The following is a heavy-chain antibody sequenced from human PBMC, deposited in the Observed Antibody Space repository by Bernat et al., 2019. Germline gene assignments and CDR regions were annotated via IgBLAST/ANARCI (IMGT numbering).Heavy chain of an antibody. D-gene: IGHD1-26*01. CDR1: GFTFKTYD. J-gene: IGHJ4*01. CDR3: AKGSSYFEY. Sequence: EVQLVESGGGLVQPGGSLRLSCAASGFTFKTYDMSWVRQAPGKGLEWVSIISGSGVSTYYADSVKARFTISRDNSKNTLYLQMNSLTAEDTAIYYFAKGSSYFEYWGHGPLVTVSS. CDR2: ISGSGVST. V-gene: IGHV3-23*04.